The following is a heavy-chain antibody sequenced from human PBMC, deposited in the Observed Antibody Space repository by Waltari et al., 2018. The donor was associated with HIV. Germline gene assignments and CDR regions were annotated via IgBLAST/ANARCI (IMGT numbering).Heavy chain of an antibody. CDR3: ARLGGGYYDSFAFDI. D-gene: IGHD3-16*01. V-gene: IGHV5-51*03. CDR2: IYPGDSDT. Sequence: EVQLVQSGAEVKKPGESLKISCKGSGYSFTSYWIGWVRQMPGKGLEWMGIIYPGDSDTRYSPSFPGQVTSSADKSISTAYLQWSSRKASDTAMYYCARLGGGYYDSFAFDIWGQGTMVTVSS. CDR1: GYSFTSYW. J-gene: IGHJ3*02.